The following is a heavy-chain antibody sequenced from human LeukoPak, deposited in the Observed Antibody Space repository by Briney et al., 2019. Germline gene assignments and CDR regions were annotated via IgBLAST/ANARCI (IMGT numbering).Heavy chain of an antibody. CDR2: ISGSGGST. V-gene: IGHV3-23*01. CDR3: AKSESPYCSSTSCYLYFDY. D-gene: IGHD2-2*01. J-gene: IGHJ4*02. CDR1: GFTFSSYA. Sequence: GGSLRLSCAASGFTFSSYAMSWVRQAPGKGLEWVSAISGSGGSTYYADSVKGRFTISRDNSKNTLHLQMNSLRAEDTAVYYCAKSESPYCSSTSCYLYFDYWGQGTLVTVSS.